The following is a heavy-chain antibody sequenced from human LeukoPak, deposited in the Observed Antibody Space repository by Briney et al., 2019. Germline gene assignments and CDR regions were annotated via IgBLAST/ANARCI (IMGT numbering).Heavy chain of an antibody. J-gene: IGHJ4*02. D-gene: IGHD3-3*01. Sequence: GGSLRLSCAASGFTFSNYGMHWVRQAPGKGLEWVAFIRYDGSNKYYADSVKGRFTISRDNSKNTLYLQMNSLRAEDTAVYYCAKDRDKNHYNFWSGYYDYWGQGTLVTVSS. CDR2: IRYDGSNK. CDR3: AKDRDKNHYNFWSGYYDY. CDR1: GFTFSNYG. V-gene: IGHV3-30*02.